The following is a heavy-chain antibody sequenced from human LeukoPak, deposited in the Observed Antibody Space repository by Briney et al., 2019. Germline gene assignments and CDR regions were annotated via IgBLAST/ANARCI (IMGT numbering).Heavy chain of an antibody. Sequence: GWSVRLACAASGFTFSTYWMHWVRQVPGKGLVWVSRIKSDGSSIMYADSVRGRFAISRDNAKNTLYLQMNSLRAEDTAVYYCARDLDYGGRSNFDHWGQGTLVTVSS. D-gene: IGHD4-23*01. CDR3: ARDLDYGGRSNFDH. V-gene: IGHV3-74*03. CDR1: GFTFSTYW. CDR2: IKSDGSSI. J-gene: IGHJ4*02.